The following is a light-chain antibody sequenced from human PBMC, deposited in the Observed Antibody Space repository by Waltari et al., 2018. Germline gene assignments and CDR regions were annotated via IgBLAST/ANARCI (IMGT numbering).Light chain of an antibody. J-gene: IGKJ3*01. CDR3: QQYYSNPFT. V-gene: IGKV1-NL1*01. CDR1: QGISNS. Sequence: IRIPQSPSSLSASVGDRFTFTCRASQGISNSLAWYQQKPGKAPKRLIYAASRLESGVPSRFSGSGSGTDYTLTISSLQPEDFATYYCQQYYSNPFTFGPGTKVDIK. CDR2: AAS.